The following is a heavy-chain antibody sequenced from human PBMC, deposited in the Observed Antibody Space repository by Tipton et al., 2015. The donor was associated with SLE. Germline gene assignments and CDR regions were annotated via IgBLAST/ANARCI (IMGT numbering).Heavy chain of an antibody. J-gene: IGHJ4*02. CDR3: AKDVRRLFYFDY. V-gene: IGHV3-23*01. CDR1: SLTFNTHE. CDR2: ISGGGGGT. Sequence: GSLRLSCMVSSLTFNTHEMNWVRQAPGKGLEWVSGISGGGGGTYYADSVKGRFTISRDNSKDTLYLQMNSLRAEDTAVYFCAKDVRRLFYFDYWGQGTLVTVSS.